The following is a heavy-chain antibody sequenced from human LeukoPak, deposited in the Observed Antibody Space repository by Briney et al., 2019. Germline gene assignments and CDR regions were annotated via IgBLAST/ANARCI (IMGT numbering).Heavy chain of an antibody. J-gene: IGHJ4*02. CDR2: ISGSGGST. V-gene: IGHV3-23*01. Sequence: GSLRLSCAASGFTFSSYAMSWVRQAPGKGLEWVSAISGSGGSTYYADSVQGRFTISRDNSKNTLYLQMNSLRAEDTAVYYCAKVSTGGDYDPTFDYWGQGTLVTVSS. CDR3: AKVSTGGDYDPTFDY. D-gene: IGHD4-17*01. CDR1: GFTFSSYA.